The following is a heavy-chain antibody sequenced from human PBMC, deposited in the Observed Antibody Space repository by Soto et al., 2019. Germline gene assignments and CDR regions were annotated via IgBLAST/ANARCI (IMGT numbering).Heavy chain of an antibody. Sequence: HPGGSLRLSCAASGFTFSSYGMHWVRQAPGKGLEWVAVISYDGSNKYYADSVKGRFIISRDNSKNTLYLQMNSLRAEDTAVYYCAKDHRYSGSYGYSELDYWGQGALVTVSS. CDR2: ISYDGSNK. J-gene: IGHJ4*02. D-gene: IGHD1-26*01. V-gene: IGHV3-30*18. CDR1: GFTFSSYG. CDR3: AKDHRYSGSYGYSELDY.